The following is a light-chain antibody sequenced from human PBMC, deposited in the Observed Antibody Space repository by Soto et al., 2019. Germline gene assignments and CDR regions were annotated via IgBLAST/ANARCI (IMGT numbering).Light chain of an antibody. CDR2: DAS. J-gene: IGKJ2*01. CDR1: QSVGTS. Sequence: EIVLTQSPATLSLSPGERATLSCRASQSVGTSLAWFQQKPGQAPRLLIYDASNRATAIPARFSGSGSGTDFTLTISSLDPEDFAVYYCQQRSDWYTFGQGTKL. V-gene: IGKV3-11*01. CDR3: QQRSDWYT.